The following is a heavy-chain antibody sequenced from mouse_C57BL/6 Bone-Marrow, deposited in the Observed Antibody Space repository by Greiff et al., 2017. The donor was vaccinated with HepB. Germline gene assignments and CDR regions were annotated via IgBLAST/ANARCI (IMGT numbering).Heavy chain of an antibody. CDR1: GYAFSSSW. J-gene: IGHJ2*01. V-gene: IGHV1-82*01. CDR2: IYPGDGDT. Sequence: VQLVESGPELVKPGASVKISCKASGYAFSSSWMNWVKQRPGKGLEWIGRIYPGDGDTNYNGKFKGKATLTADKSSSTAYMQLSSLTSEDSAVYFCATYYYGSSYPHYWGQGTTLTVSS. CDR3: ATYYYGSSYPHY. D-gene: IGHD1-1*01.